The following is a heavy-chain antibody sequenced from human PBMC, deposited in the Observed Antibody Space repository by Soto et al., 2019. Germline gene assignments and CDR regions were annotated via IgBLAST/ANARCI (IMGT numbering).Heavy chain of an antibody. CDR3: ARGPYCGGDCSRNYYYYMDV. D-gene: IGHD2-21*01. CDR1: GGSFSGYY. Sequence: SETLSLTCAVYGGSFSGYYWSWIRQPPGKGLEWIGEINHSGSTNYNPSLKSRVTISVDTSKNQFSLKLSSVTAADTAVYYCARGPYCGGDCSRNYYYYMDVWGKGTTVTVSS. J-gene: IGHJ6*03. CDR2: INHSGST. V-gene: IGHV4-34*01.